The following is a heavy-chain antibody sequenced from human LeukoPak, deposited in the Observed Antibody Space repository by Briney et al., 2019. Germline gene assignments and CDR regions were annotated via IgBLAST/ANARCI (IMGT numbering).Heavy chain of an antibody. CDR3: AKGARVQLERLGYYYYGMDV. D-gene: IGHD1-1*01. V-gene: IGHV3-23*01. Sequence: GGSLRLSCAASGFTFSSYAMSWVRQAQGKGLEWVSAISGIGGSTYYADSVKGRFTISRDNSKNTLYLQMNSLRAEDTAVYYCAKGARVQLERLGYYYYGMDVWGQGTTVTVSS. J-gene: IGHJ6*02. CDR1: GFTFSSYA. CDR2: ISGIGGST.